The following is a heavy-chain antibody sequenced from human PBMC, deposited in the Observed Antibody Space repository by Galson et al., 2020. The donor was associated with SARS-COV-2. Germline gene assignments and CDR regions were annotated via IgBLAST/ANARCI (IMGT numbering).Heavy chain of an antibody. CDR1: GYTFTDYY. V-gene: IGHV1-2*04. J-gene: IGHJ3*02. CDR3: VRDGVYGPGSRGETFDI. Sequence: ASVKVSCKASGYTFTDYYIHWVRQAPGQGLEWVGWIHPPSGDTDYAQKFQGWVSLTRDTSISTAYLEVKGLRSDHTAVYYCVRDGVYGPGSRGETFDIWGQGTMITVST. CDR2: IHPPSGDT. D-gene: IGHD3-10*01.